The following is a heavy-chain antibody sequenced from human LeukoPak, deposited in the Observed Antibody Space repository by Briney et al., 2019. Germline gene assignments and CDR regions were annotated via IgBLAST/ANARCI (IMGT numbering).Heavy chain of an antibody. CDR3: ARSPYYDFWSGYYFHYYYMDV. J-gene: IGHJ6*03. CDR1: GGSINSYY. V-gene: IGHV4-59*12. Sequence: PSETLSLTCTVSGGSINSYYWTWIRQPPGKGLEWIGNIYNSGNTNYNPSLKSRVTILVDTSKNQFSLKLTSVTAADTAVYYCARSPYYDFWSGYYFHYYYMDVWGKGTTVTVSS. CDR2: IYNSGNT. D-gene: IGHD3-3*01.